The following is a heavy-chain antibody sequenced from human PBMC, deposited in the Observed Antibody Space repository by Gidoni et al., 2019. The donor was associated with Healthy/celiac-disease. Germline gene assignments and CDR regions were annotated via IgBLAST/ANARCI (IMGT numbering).Heavy chain of an antibody. CDR3: TTDPILPDSSGYYYFDY. CDR2: IKRNTDGVTT. Sequence: EVQLLESGGGLVKPGGSLRLSCAASGSTFTNACMRWVRQAPGRGLEWVGRIKRNTDGVTTDYAAPVKGRFTISRDDSKNTLYLQMNSLKTEDTAVYYCTTDPILPDSSGYYYFDYWGQGTLVTVSS. J-gene: IGHJ4*02. D-gene: IGHD3-22*01. V-gene: IGHV3-15*01. CDR1: GSTFTNAC.